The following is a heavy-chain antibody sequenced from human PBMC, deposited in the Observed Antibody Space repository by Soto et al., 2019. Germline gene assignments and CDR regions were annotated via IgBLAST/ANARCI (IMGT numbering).Heavy chain of an antibody. D-gene: IGHD1-26*01. CDR2: IIPLFGTA. V-gene: IGHV1-69*01. CDR1: GGTFSSYS. Sequence: QVQLVQSGAEVKKPGSSVKVSCKASGGTFSSYSINWVRQAPGQGLEWMGEIIPLFGTANDEQKFQGRVTMTADESTSTAYMELRSLRSADTAVYYCSRDGGRNSGGIDYWGQGTLVTVSS. J-gene: IGHJ4*02. CDR3: SRDGGRNSGGIDY.